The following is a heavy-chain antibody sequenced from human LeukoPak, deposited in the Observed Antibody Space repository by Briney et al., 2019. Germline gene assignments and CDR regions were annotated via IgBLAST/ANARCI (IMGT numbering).Heavy chain of an antibody. CDR3: ARGRGMVITPYYFDY. Sequence: PSETLSLTCAVYGGSFSGYYWSWIRQPPGKGLEWIGEINHSGSTNYNPPLKSRVTISVDTSKNQFSLKLSSVTAADTAVYYCARGRGMVITPYYFDYWGQGTLVTVSS. D-gene: IGHD3-22*01. CDR2: INHSGST. J-gene: IGHJ4*02. V-gene: IGHV4-34*01. CDR1: GGSFSGYY.